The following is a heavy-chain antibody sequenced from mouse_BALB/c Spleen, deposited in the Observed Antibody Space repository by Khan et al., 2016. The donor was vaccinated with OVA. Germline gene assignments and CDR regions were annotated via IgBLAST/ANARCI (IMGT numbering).Heavy chain of an antibody. CDR2: ISYSGGT. J-gene: IGHJ2*01. CDR3: ARGNYYGYYFDY. CDR1: GYSITSGYA. V-gene: IGHV3-2*02. Sequence: EVQLQESGPGLVKPSQSLSLTCTVTGYSITSGYAWNWIRQFPGNKLEWMGYISYSGGTSYNPSLKSRISITRDTSKNQFFLQLNSVTTEDTATYYCARGNYYGYYFDYWGQGTTLTGSP. D-gene: IGHD1-1*01.